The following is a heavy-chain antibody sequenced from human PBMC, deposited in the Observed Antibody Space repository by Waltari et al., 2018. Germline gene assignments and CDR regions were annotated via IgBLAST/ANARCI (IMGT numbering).Heavy chain of an antibody. CDR1: GDSVSNNYW. Sequence: QLQLQLSGPGLVKPSESLFLSCAVSGDSVSNNYWWSWVRQPPGKGLEWIGQIHGTGKTNYNPSLESRVTVSMDTSNNQFSLRVTSPTAADTAVYFCARDRGRGLYLDSWGQGTLVTVS. CDR2: IHGTGKT. V-gene: IGHV4-4*02. D-gene: IGHD1-26*01. CDR3: ARDRGRGLYLDS. J-gene: IGHJ4*02.